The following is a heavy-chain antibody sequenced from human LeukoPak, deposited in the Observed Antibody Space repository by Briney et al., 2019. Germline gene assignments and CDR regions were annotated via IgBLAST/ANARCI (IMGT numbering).Heavy chain of an antibody. CDR1: GFTFSTYA. D-gene: IGHD3-22*01. CDR3: ARVDYSSGYYGYDY. Sequence: GGSLRLSCTASGFTFSTYAMHWVRQAPGKGLEWVAVISYDGSNKYYADSVKGRFTISRDNSKNTLYVQMNSLSAEDTAVYYCARVDYSSGYYGYDYWGQGTLVTVSS. V-gene: IGHV3-30-3*01. J-gene: IGHJ4*02. CDR2: ISYDGSNK.